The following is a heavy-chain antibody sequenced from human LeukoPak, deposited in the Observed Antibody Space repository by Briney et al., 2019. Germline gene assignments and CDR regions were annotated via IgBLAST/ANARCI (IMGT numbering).Heavy chain of an antibody. CDR1: GGSISNYY. D-gene: IGHD1-26*01. Sequence: SETLSHTCTVSGGSISNYYWSWIRQPPGKGLEWIGYIYYSGSTNYNPSLKSRVTISVDTSKNQFSLKLSSVTAADTALYYCARYVGPFDIWGQGTMVTVSS. J-gene: IGHJ3*02. V-gene: IGHV4-59*01. CDR3: ARYVGPFDI. CDR2: IYYSGST.